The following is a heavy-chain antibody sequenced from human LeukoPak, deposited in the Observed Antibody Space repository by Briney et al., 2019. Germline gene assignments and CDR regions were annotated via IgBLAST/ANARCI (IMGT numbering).Heavy chain of an antibody. CDR2: IKADGSEE. CDR3: ARGPKLSSVGATIGRYYYYGMDV. D-gene: IGHD1-26*01. Sequence: QPGGSLRLSCAASGFTFTSYWMSWVRQAPGKGLEWVANIKADGSEEYYVDSVKGRFTISRDNAKISLFLQMNSLRAEDTAVYYCARGPKLSSVGATIGRYYYYGMDVWGQGTTVTVSS. V-gene: IGHV3-7*01. J-gene: IGHJ6*02. CDR1: GFTFTSYW.